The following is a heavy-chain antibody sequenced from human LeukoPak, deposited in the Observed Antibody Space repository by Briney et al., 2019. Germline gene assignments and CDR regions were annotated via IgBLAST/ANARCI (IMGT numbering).Heavy chain of an antibody. D-gene: IGHD3-3*01. CDR3: ARELRSPRHFDY. CDR1: GGSISSYY. CDR2: INHSGST. J-gene: IGHJ4*02. V-gene: IGHV4-34*01. Sequence: SETLSLTCTVSGGSISSYYWNWVRQPPGKGLEWIGEINHSGSTNYNPSLKSRVTISVDTSKNQFSLKLSSVTAADTAVYFCARELRSPRHFDYWGQGALVTVSS.